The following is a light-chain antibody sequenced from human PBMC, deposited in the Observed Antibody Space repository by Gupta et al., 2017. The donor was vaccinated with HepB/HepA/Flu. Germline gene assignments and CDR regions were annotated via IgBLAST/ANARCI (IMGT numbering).Light chain of an antibody. CDR3: CSYTTSDSLI. CDR1: SSDVGFYNH. V-gene: IGLV2-18*02. Sequence: QSALTQPPSVSGSHGPSVAISCTGTSSDVGFYNHVSWYQQPPGTAPKLMIYGVNNRPSGVPDRFSGSKSGNTASLTISGLQAEDEADYYCCSYTTSDSLIFGGGTKLTVL. CDR2: GVN. J-gene: IGLJ2*01.